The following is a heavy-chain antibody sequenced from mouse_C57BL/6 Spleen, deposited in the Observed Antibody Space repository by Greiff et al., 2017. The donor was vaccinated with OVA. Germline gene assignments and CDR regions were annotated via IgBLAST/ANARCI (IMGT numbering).Heavy chain of an antibody. CDR1: GYAFSSYW. J-gene: IGHJ4*01. D-gene: IGHD1-1*01. CDR2: IYPGDGDT. V-gene: IGHV1-80*01. Sequence: QVQLQQSGAELVKPGASVKISCKASGYAFSSYWMHWVKQRPGKGLEWIGQIYPGDGDTNYNEKFKGKATLTADNSSSTAYMQLSSLTSEDSAVYFCARCATTGVGMDYWGQGTSVTVSS. CDR3: ARCATTGVGMDY.